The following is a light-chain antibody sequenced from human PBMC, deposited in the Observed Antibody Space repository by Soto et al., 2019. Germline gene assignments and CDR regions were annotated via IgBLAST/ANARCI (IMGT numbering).Light chain of an antibody. CDR1: QSLLHSNGYNF. Sequence: DIVMTQSPFSLPATPGEPASISCRSSQSLLHSNGYNFLDWYLQKPGQSPQLLIFLGSNRASGVPDRFSGSGSGTEFTLTISRVEAEDVGVYYCMQALQTPYTFGQGTKLEIK. V-gene: IGKV2-28*01. CDR3: MQALQTPYT. J-gene: IGKJ2*01. CDR2: LGS.